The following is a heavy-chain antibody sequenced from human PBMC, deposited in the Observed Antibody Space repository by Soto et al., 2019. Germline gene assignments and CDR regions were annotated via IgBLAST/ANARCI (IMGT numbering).Heavy chain of an antibody. D-gene: IGHD4-17*01. Sequence: PSDTLSLTFTVSGGSVTNSSYYWGWIRQSPGKGLEWIGSVYYRGRSYSKSSVKSRVTISVDTSKNRFSLSLNSVTASDTAVYFCVSQRTTVPTQAYFDYWGPGALVTVSS. CDR1: GGSVTNSSYY. J-gene: IGHJ4*02. CDR3: VSQRTTVPTQAYFDY. CDR2: VYYRGRS. V-gene: IGHV4-39*01.